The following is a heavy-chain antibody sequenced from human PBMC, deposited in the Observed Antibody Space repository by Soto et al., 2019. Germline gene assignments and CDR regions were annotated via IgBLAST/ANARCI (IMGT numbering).Heavy chain of an antibody. J-gene: IGHJ2*01. D-gene: IGHD6-6*01. Sequence: QVQLVESGGGVVQPGRSLRLSCAASGFTFSSYAMHWVRQAPGKGLEWVAVISYDGSNKYYADSVKGRFTISRDNSKYTLYLQMNSLRAEDTAVYYCARYSSSSETPILYWYFDLWGRGTLVTVSS. V-gene: IGHV3-30-3*01. CDR3: ARYSSSSETPILYWYFDL. CDR1: GFTFSSYA. CDR2: ISYDGSNK.